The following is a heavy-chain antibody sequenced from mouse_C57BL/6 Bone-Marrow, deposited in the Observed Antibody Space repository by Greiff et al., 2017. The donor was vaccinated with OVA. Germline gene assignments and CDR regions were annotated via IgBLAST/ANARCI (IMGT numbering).Heavy chain of an antibody. V-gene: IGHV8-8*01. CDR1: GFSLSTSGMG. Sequence: QVTLKESGPGILQPSQTLSLTCSFSGFSLSTSGMGVGWIRQPSGQGLVWLVHIWWDADKYYNPALKSRLTISKDTSKNQVCLKIANVDTADTATYYCARSITPLWYFDVWGTGTTVTVSS. CDR2: IWWDADK. CDR3: ARSITPLWYFDV. D-gene: IGHD1-2*01. J-gene: IGHJ1*03.